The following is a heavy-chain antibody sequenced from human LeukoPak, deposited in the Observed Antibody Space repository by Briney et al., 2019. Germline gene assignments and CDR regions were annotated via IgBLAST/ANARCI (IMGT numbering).Heavy chain of an antibody. CDR1: GGYTGSHY. V-gene: IGHV4-4*07. Sequence: SSDTLSLTCTVSGGYTGSHYWSWIRQPAGKGLEWIGRISPSGTTHYNPSLGSRVTMSVDTSNNFFSLRLTFVTAADTAVYYCARDFYASGFYFWFDPWGQGILVTVSS. J-gene: IGHJ5*02. D-gene: IGHD2/OR15-2a*01. CDR3: ARDFYASGFYFWFDP. CDR2: ISPSGTT.